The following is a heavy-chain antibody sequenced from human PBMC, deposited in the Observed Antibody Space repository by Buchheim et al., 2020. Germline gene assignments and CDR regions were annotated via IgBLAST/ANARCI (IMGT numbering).Heavy chain of an antibody. CDR3: ARHAAKPGGIAARRLLYYFDY. V-gene: IGHV4-39*01. Sequence: QLQLQESGPGLVKPSETLSLTCTVSGGSISSSSYYWGWIRQPPGKGLEWIGSIYYSGSTYYNPSLKSRVTISVDTSKNQFSLKLSSVTAADTAVYYCARHAAKPGGIAARRLLYYFDYWGQGTL. J-gene: IGHJ4*02. D-gene: IGHD6-6*01. CDR1: GGSISSSSYY. CDR2: IYYSGST.